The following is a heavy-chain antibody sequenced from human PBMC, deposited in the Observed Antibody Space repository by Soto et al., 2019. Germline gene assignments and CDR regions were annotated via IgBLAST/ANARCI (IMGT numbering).Heavy chain of an antibody. Sequence: EVQLLESGGSLVQPGGSLRLSCAASGFTFSSYAMSWVHQAPGKGLEWVSIISGSGDSTYYADSVKGRFTISRDNSKNTLYLQMNSLRAEDTAIYYCAKRGSGSQFDYWGQGTLVTVSS. CDR2: ISGSGDST. CDR3: AKRGSGSQFDY. CDR1: GFTFSSYA. J-gene: IGHJ4*02. D-gene: IGHD1-26*01. V-gene: IGHV3-23*01.